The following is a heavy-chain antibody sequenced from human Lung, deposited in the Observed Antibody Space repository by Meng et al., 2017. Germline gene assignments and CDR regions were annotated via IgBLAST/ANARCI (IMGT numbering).Heavy chain of an antibody. J-gene: IGHJ4*02. CDR2: MGYDGSNK. CDR3: ARDGIVIRFLEWLSHFEH. D-gene: IGHD3-3*01. Sequence: SCKPSGYNFPDDYIHWVRRAPGQGLEWVAVMGYDGSNKYYAESVKGRFAISRDNSKNTIYLQMNSLRAEDTAVYYCARDGIVIRFLEWLSHFEHWGQGTLVTVSS. V-gene: IGHV3-33*01. CDR1: GYNFPDDY.